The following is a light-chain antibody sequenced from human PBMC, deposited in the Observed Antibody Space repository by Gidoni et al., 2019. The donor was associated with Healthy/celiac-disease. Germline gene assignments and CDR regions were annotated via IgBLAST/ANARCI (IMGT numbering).Light chain of an antibody. J-gene: IGKJ1*01. CDR1: QSISSC. CDR2: KAS. Sequence: DIQITQSPSTLSASVGDRVTITCRSSQSISSCLAWYQQKPGKATKLLIYKASSLESGVPSRFRGSGSGTEFTLTISSLQPDDFATYYCQQYNSYSWTFXQXTKVEIK. V-gene: IGKV1-5*03. CDR3: QQYNSYSWT.